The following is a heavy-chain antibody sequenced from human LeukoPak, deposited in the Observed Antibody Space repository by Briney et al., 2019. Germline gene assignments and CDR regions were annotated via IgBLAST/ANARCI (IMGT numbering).Heavy chain of an antibody. V-gene: IGHV3-30-3*01. CDR1: GFTFSSYA. CDR2: ISYDGSNK. CDR3: ARDLGTTSFDY. D-gene: IGHD1-1*01. J-gene: IGHJ4*02. Sequence: GGSLRLSCAASGFTFSSYAMHWVRQVPGKGLEWVAVISYDGSNKYYADSVKGRFTISRDNSKNTLYLQMNSLRAEDTAVYYCARDLGTTSFDYWGQGTLVTVSS.